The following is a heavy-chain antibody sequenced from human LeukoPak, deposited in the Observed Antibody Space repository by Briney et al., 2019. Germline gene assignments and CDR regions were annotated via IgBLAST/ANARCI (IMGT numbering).Heavy chain of an antibody. Sequence: ASVKVSCKASGYSFTGYFMHWVRQAPGQGLEWVGWINPNSSDTKYAQNFQGRVTMTRDTSISTAYMELRFDDTAVYYCVRGRPPNAGIVSKLFDYWGQGTLVTVSS. CDR3: VRGRPPNAGIVSKLFDY. V-gene: IGHV1-2*02. J-gene: IGHJ4*02. CDR1: GYSFTGYF. CDR2: INPNSSDT. D-gene: IGHD5/OR15-5a*01.